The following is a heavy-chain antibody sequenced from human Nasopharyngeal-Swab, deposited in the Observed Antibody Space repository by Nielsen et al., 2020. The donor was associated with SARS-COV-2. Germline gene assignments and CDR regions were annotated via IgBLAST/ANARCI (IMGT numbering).Heavy chain of an antibody. CDR2: IGTAGDT. Sequence: GGSLRLSCAASGFTFSSYDMHWVRQATGKGLEWVSAIGTAGDTYYPGSVKGRFTISRESAKNSLYLQMNSLRAGDTAVYYCARTGTGTPYWYFDLWGRGTLVTVSS. D-gene: IGHD3/OR15-3a*01. V-gene: IGHV3-13*01. CDR3: ARTGTGTPYWYFDL. J-gene: IGHJ2*01. CDR1: GFTFSSYD.